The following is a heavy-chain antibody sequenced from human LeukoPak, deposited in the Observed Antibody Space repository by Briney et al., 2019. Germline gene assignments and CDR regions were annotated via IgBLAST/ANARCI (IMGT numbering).Heavy chain of an antibody. CDR2: IYTSGST. V-gene: IGHV4-4*02. D-gene: IGHD2-2*01. J-gene: IGHJ4*02. CDR3: ARDRRGSRGYALDY. Sequence: SETLSLTCAVSGGSISSSNWWSWVRQPPGKGLEWIGRIYTSGSTNYNPSLKSRVTISVDKSKNQFSLELTSVTAADTAVYFCARDRRGSRGYALDYWGQGTLVTVSS. CDR1: GGSISSSNW.